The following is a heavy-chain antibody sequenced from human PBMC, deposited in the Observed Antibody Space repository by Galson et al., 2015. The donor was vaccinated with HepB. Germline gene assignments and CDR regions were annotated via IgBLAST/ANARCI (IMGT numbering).Heavy chain of an antibody. Sequence: SLRLSCAASGFIFSNYYMNWVRQAPGKGLEWVADIKQDGRDEDYLGSVRGRFTISRDNAKNSLYLQMNSLRAEDTAVYLCARGAGQRVLRYYHGMDVWGQGTTVTVSS. D-gene: IGHD4/OR15-4a*01. J-gene: IGHJ6*02. CDR1: GFIFSNYY. V-gene: IGHV3-7*01. CDR3: ARGAGQRVLRYYHGMDV. CDR2: IKQDGRDE.